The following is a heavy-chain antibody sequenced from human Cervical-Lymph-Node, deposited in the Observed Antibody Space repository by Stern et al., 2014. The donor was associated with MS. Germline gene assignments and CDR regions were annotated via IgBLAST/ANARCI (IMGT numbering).Heavy chain of an antibody. D-gene: IGHD3-10*01. J-gene: IGHJ3*02. CDR3: ARPWGFGELRDAFDI. V-gene: IGHV5-51*01. Sequence: EVQLVESGAEVKKPGESLKISCKGSGYSFTSYWIGWVRQMPGKGLEGMGIIYPGDSDTRYSPSFQGQVTISADKSISTAYLQWSSLKASDTAMYYCARPWGFGELRDAFDIWGQGTMVTVSS. CDR2: IYPGDSDT. CDR1: GYSFTSYW.